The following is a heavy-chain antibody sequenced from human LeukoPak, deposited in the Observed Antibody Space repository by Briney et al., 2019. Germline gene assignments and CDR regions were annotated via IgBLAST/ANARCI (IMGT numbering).Heavy chain of an antibody. Sequence: PGGSLRLSCAASGFTFSSYAMSWVRQAPGKGLEWVSAISGSGGSTYYSDSVRGRFTISRDNSKNTLSLQMDSLTTEDTAVYYCARGAGTMVYYIDVWSKGTTVTVSS. D-gene: IGHD1-7*01. V-gene: IGHV3-23*01. CDR3: ARGAGTMVYYIDV. J-gene: IGHJ6*03. CDR2: ISGSGGST. CDR1: GFTFSSYA.